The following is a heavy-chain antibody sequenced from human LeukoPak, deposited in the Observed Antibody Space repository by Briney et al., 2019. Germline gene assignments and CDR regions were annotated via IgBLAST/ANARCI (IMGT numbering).Heavy chain of an antibody. J-gene: IGHJ4*02. D-gene: IGHD4/OR15-4a*01. CDR2: IVHSGRT. V-gene: IGHV4-34*12. CDR1: GGSFSSYP. Sequence: SETLSLTCAVYGGSFSSYPWTWIRQPPGTGLEGIGEIVHSGRTKYNPSLNAPVTMSVDTCKHQFSLNLTPATASPPPIHYCARGAPGYWGQGTLVTVPS. CDR3: ARGAPGY.